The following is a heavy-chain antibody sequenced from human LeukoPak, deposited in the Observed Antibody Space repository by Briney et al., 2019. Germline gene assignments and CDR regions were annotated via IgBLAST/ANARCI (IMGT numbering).Heavy chain of an antibody. V-gene: IGHV4-39*01. CDR2: IYYSGST. J-gene: IGHJ4*02. CDR1: GGSISSSSYY. Sequence: SETLSLTCTVSGGSISSSSYYWGWLRQPPGKGLESIGSIYYSGSTYYNPSLKSRVTISVDTSKNQFSLKLSSVTAADTAVYYCARAIVGAVGFDYWGQGTLVTVSS. CDR3: ARAIVGAVGFDY. D-gene: IGHD1-26*01.